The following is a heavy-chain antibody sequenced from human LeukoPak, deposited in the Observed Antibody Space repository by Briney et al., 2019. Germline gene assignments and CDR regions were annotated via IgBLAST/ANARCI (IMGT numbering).Heavy chain of an antibody. J-gene: IGHJ4*02. V-gene: IGHV1-3*01. CDR2: TTAHNGTN. CDR1: GYTSSAYS. D-gene: IGHD2-2*01. CDR3: ARTGSYCSSDSGMCYSWASD. Sequence: GASVKVSCKASGYTSSAYSIHWVRQPPGQRPEWPGWTTAHNGTNDYSKKYQDRVTITSDTSANTAYMELTGLRSEDTAVYYCARTGSYCSSDSGMCYSWASDRGQGTEVSASS.